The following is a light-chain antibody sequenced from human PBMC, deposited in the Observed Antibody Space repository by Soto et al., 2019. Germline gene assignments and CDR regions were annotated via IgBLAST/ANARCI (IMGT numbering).Light chain of an antibody. CDR2: GNS. J-gene: IGLJ2*01. Sequence: QPVLTQPPSVSGAPGQRVTISCTGSSSNIGAGYDVHWYQQLPGTAPKLLIYGNSNRPSGVPDRFSGSKSGTSASLAITGLQAEDEADYYCQSYDSSLSGWGFGGGTKVTVL. CDR3: QSYDSSLSGWG. CDR1: SSNIGAGYD. V-gene: IGLV1-40*01.